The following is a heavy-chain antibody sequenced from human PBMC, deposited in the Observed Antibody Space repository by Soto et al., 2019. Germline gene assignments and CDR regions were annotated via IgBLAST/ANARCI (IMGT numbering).Heavy chain of an antibody. Sequence: GGSLRLSCAASGFTFSSYDMLWVRQATGKGLEWVSAIGTAGDTYYPGSVKGRFTISRENAKNSLYLQMNSLRAGDTAVYYCASDSVAVAGLYGIDVWGPGTTLTV. CDR3: ASDSVAVAGLYGIDV. J-gene: IGHJ6*02. V-gene: IGHV3-13*01. D-gene: IGHD6-19*01. CDR2: IGTAGDT. CDR1: GFTFSSYD.